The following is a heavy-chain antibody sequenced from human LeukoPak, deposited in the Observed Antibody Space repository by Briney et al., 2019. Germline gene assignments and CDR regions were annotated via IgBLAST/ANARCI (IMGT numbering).Heavy chain of an antibody. CDR2: IYPGDSDT. CDR1: GYSFTSYW. CDR3: ASDVSAGYCSSTSCYIGAFDI. D-gene: IGHD2-2*02. Sequence: GESLKISCKGSGYSFTSYWIGWVRQMPGKGLEWMGIIYPGDSDTRYSPSFQGQVTISADKSISTAYLQWSSLKASDTAMYYCASDVSAGYCSSTSCYIGAFDIWGQGTMVTVSS. J-gene: IGHJ3*02. V-gene: IGHV5-51*01.